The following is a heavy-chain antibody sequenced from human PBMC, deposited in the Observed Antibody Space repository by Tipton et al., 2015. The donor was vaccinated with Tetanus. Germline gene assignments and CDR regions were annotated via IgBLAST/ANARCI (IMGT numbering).Heavy chain of an antibody. CDR2: VTWDGGST. CDR3: VREANGFAS. V-gene: IGHV3-43*01. D-gene: IGHD1-26*01. CDR1: GFTFEDHT. Sequence: SLRLSCVASGFTFEDHTMHWVRQAPGKGLEWVAVVTWDGGSTFYADSVQGRFTISRDNSKNSLFLQMSSLRTEDTALYYCVREANGFASWGQGTPVTVSS. J-gene: IGHJ5*01.